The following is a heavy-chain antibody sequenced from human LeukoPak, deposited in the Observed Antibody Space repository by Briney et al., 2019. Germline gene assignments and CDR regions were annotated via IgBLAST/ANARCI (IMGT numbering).Heavy chain of an antibody. Sequence: ASVKVSCKASGYTFTDYYIHWARQAPGQGLEWMGWVNPNSGGTNSAQKFQGRVTMTRDTSISTAYMELSRLRSDDTAVFYCAREAFTTVTSATDAFDIWGQGTMVTVS. J-gene: IGHJ3*02. CDR1: GYTFTDYY. CDR2: VNPNSGGT. D-gene: IGHD4-17*01. V-gene: IGHV1-2*02. CDR3: AREAFTTVTSATDAFDI.